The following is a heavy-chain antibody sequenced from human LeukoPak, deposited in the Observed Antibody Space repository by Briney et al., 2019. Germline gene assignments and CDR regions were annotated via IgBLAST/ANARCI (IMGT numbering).Heavy chain of an antibody. V-gene: IGHV4-4*02. J-gene: IGHJ1*01. CDR1: GGSISSNKW. Sequence: PSGTLSLTCAVSGGSISSNKWWSWLRQAPGKGLEWLGEVVHSGSTNYNPSLKSRVTISVDTSKNQFSLKLSFVTAADTAVYYCARRRGGYSYGYEYFQHWGQGTLVTVSS. CDR2: VVHSGST. CDR3: ARRRGGYSYGYEYFQH. D-gene: IGHD5-18*01.